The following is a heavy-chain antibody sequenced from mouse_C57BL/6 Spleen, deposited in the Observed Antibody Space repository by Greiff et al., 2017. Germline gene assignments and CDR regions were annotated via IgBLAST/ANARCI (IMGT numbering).Heavy chain of an antibody. CDR1: GYTFPDYN. CDR2: INPNNGGT. V-gene: IGHV1-22*01. Sequence: VQLQQSGPELVKPGASVKMSCKASGYTFPDYNMHWVKQSHGKSLEWIGYINPNNGGTSYNQKFKGKATLTVNKSSSTAYMELRSLTSEDSAVYYCARGLWLRRFDYWGQGTTLTVSS. J-gene: IGHJ2*01. CDR3: ARGLWLRRFDY. D-gene: IGHD2-2*01.